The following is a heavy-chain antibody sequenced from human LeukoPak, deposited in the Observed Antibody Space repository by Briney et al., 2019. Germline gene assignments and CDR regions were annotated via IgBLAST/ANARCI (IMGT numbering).Heavy chain of an antibody. J-gene: IGHJ4*02. D-gene: IGHD2-21*02. Sequence: PGRSLRLSCTGSGFTFGDYGMSWVRQAPGKGLEWVSVIYSGGSTYYADSVKGRFTISRDNSKNTLYLQMNSLRAEDTAVYYCARDLGECGGDCYSGYWGQGTLVTVSS. CDR2: IYSGGST. V-gene: IGHV3-66*01. CDR1: GFTFGDYG. CDR3: ARDLGECGGDCYSGY.